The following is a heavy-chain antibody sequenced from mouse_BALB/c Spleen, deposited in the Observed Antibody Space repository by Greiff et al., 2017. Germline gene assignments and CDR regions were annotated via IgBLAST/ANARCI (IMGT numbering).Heavy chain of an antibody. D-gene: IGHD1-1*01. V-gene: IGHV1S81*02. CDR1: GYTFTSYY. Sequence: SGPELVKPGASVKLSCKASGYTFTSYYMYWVKQRPGQGLEWIGEINPSNGGTNFNEKFKSKATLTVDKSSSTAYMQLSSLTSEDSAVYYCARRDYGSSSFAYWGQGTLVTVSA. CDR3: ARRDYGSSSFAY. CDR2: INPSNGGT. J-gene: IGHJ3*01.